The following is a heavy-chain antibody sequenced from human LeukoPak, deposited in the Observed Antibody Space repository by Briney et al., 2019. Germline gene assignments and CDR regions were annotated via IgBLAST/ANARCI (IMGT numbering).Heavy chain of an antibody. Sequence: ASVKVSCKASGYTFSSNGISWVRQGPGHGLEWMGWPSVSNDHTVYAQNVQGRVTMTTATSTSTDSMELPNLTSDATAADYCSRGVSGAILAVVYWGQRALITVSS. CDR3: SRGVSGAILAVVY. J-gene: IGHJ4*02. D-gene: IGHD3-10*02. CDR2: PSVSNDHT. CDR1: GYTFSSNG. V-gene: IGHV1-18*01.